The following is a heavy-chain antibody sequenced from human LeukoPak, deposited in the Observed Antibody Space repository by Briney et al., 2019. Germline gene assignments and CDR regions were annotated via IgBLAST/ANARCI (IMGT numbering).Heavy chain of an antibody. CDR1: GYSFTSYW. Sequence: ESLKVSCKGSGYSFTSYWIGWVRQMPGKGLEWMGIIYPGDSDTRYSPSFQGQVTISADKSISTAYLQWSSLKASDTAMYYCASQTRRYYYGMDVWGQGTTVTVSS. CDR2: IYPGDSDT. J-gene: IGHJ6*02. CDR3: ASQTRRYYYGMDV. V-gene: IGHV5-51*01.